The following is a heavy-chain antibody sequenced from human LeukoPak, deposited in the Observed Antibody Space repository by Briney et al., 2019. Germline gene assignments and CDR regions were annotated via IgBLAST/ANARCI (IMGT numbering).Heavy chain of an antibody. CDR1: GFTISIYA. V-gene: IGHV4-34*01. D-gene: IGHD2-2*02. CDR2: INHSGST. J-gene: IGHJ4*02. CDR3: ARGRRDIVVVPAAIPGYYFDY. Sequence: GSLRLSCAASGFTISIYAMNWVRQPPGKGLEWIGEINHSGSTNYNPSLKSRVTISVDTSKNQFSLKLSSVTAADTAVYYCARGRRDIVVVPAAIPGYYFDYWGQGTLVTVSS.